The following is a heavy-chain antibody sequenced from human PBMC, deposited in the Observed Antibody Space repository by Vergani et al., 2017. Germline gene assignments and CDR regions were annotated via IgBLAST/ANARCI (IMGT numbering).Heavy chain of an antibody. Sequence: EVQLLESGGGLVQPGGSLRLSCAASGFTFSSYAMSWVRQAPGKGLEWVPAIRGSGGRTYYADSVKGRFTISRDNSKNTLYLQMNSLRAEDTAVYYCAKDKELRVFDYWGQGTLVTVSS. V-gene: IGHV3-23*01. J-gene: IGHJ4*02. CDR3: AKDKELRVFDY. CDR1: GFTFSSYA. CDR2: IRGSGGRT.